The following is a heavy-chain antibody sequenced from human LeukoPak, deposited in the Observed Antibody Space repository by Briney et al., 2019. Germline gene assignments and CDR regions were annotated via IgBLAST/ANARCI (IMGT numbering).Heavy chain of an antibody. CDR3: AKDVGYSGYDEFDY. CDR1: GFTFSSYG. D-gene: IGHD5-12*01. V-gene: IGHV3-33*06. Sequence: GGSLRLSCAASGFTFSSYGMHWVRQAPGKGLEWVAVIWYDGSNKYCADSVKGRFTISRDNSKNTLYLQMNSLRAEDTAVYYCAKDVGYSGYDEFDYWGQGTLVTVSS. J-gene: IGHJ4*02. CDR2: IWYDGSNK.